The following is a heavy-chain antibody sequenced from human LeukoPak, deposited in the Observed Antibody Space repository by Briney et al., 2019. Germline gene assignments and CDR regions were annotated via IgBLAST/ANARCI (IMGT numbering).Heavy chain of an antibody. CDR1: GGSISSSSYY. J-gene: IGHJ5*02. CDR3: ARQGLNDIAAAGMWWFDP. CDR2: IYYSGST. D-gene: IGHD6-13*01. V-gene: IGHV4-39*01. Sequence: SETLSLTCAVSGGSISSSSYYWGWIRQPPGKGLEWIGSIYYSGSTYYNPSLKSRVTISVDTSKNQFSLKLSSVTAADTAVYYCARQGLNDIAAAGMWWFDPWGQGTLVTVSS.